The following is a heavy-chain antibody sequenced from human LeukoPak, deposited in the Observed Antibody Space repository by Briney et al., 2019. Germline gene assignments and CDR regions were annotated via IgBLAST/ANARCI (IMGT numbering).Heavy chain of an antibody. Sequence: GAAVKVSCKASGYTFTSYVISWGRQAPGQRLEWMGWISAYNGDTNYAQNIQGRVTMTTDTYPSTGYMALRSLRYDDTDVYSCAKDYYDSSGYLDSWGQGTLVTVSS. CDR1: GYTFTSYV. CDR3: AKDYYDSSGYLDS. D-gene: IGHD3-22*01. V-gene: IGHV1-18*01. CDR2: ISAYNGDT. J-gene: IGHJ4*02.